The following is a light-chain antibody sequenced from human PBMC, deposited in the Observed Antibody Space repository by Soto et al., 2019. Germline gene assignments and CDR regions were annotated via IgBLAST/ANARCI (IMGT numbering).Light chain of an antibody. CDR1: QTVNTY. Sequence: ILMTQSPSSLSASIGDRVTITCRASQTVNTYLPWYQQKPGKAPRLLIYAASIRQSGVPARFSGSRSGAESPLTTSRLPPDDFANYYYQHYNSYSEAFGQGTRLDIK. CDR2: AAS. V-gene: IGKV1-9*01. J-gene: IGKJ5*01. CDR3: QHYNSYSEA.